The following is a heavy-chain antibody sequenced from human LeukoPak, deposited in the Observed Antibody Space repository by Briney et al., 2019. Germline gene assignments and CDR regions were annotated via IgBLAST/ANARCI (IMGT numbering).Heavy chain of an antibody. J-gene: IGHJ4*02. Sequence: GGSLRLSCAASGFSFSSYSMNWVRQAPGKGLEWVSYISTGSTTIYYADSVKGRFTISRDNSKNTLYLQMNSLRAEDTAVYYCARDRQIVVVTAILNWGQGTLVTVSS. V-gene: IGHV3-48*01. D-gene: IGHD2-21*02. CDR2: ISTGSTTI. CDR3: ARDRQIVVVTAILN. CDR1: GFSFSSYS.